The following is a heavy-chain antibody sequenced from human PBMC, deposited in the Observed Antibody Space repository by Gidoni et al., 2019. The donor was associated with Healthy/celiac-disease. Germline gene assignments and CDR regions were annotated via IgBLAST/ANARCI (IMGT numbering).Heavy chain of an antibody. CDR3: ARSSSLGGVVALYYYGMDV. J-gene: IGHJ6*02. D-gene: IGHD3-3*01. V-gene: IGHV1-69*01. Sequence: QVQLVQSGAEVKKRGSSVKASCKASGGTFSSYAISWVRQAPGQGLEWMGGIIPILGTANYAQKFQGRVTITADESTSTAYMELSSLRSEDTAVYYCARSSSLGGVVALYYYGMDVWGQGTTVTVSS. CDR2: IIPILGTA. CDR1: GGTFSSYA.